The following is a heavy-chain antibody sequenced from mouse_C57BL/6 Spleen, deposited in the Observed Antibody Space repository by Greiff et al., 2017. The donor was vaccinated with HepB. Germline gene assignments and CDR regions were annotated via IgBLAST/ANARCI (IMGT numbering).Heavy chain of an antibody. CDR1: GFNIKDDY. CDR3: TRVVAEGYYFDY. V-gene: IGHV14-4*01. J-gene: IGHJ2*01. CDR2: IDPENGDT. Sequence: LVESGAELVRPGASVKLSCTASGFNIKDDYMHWVKQRPEQGLEWIGWIDPENGDTEYASKFQGKATITADTSSNTAYLQLSSLTSEDTAVYYCTRVVAEGYYFDYWGQGTTLTVSS. D-gene: IGHD1-1*01.